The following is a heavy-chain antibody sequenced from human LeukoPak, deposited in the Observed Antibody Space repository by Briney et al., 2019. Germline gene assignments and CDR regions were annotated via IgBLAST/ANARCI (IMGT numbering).Heavy chain of an antibody. CDR2: ISGSGGST. Sequence: GGSLRLSCAASGFTFSSYAMSWVRQAPGKGLEWVSAISGSGGSTYYADSVKGRFTIPRDNPKNTLYLQMNSLRAEDTAVYYCAKVLRPLWFGEPRYYFDYWGQGTLVTVSS. CDR3: AKVLRPLWFGEPRYYFDY. D-gene: IGHD3-10*01. V-gene: IGHV3-23*01. J-gene: IGHJ4*02. CDR1: GFTFSSYA.